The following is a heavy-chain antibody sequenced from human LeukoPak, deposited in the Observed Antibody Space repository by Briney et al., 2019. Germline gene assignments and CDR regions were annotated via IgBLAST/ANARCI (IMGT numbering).Heavy chain of an antibody. CDR3: ARGSELLWFGELSL. CDR2: IYYSGST. CDR1: GGSISSYY. D-gene: IGHD3-10*01. V-gene: IGHV4-59*01. Sequence: PSETLSLTCTVSGGSISSYYWSWIRQPPGKGLEWIGYIYYSGSTNYNPSLKSRVTISVDTSKNQFSLKLSSVTAADTAVYYCARGSELLWFGELSLWGQGTLVTVSS. J-gene: IGHJ4*02.